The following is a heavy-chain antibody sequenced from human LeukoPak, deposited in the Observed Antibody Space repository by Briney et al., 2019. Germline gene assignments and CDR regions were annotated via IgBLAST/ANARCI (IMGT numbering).Heavy chain of an antibody. Sequence: ASVKVSCKASGYTFTSYGISWVRQAPGQGLEWMGWISAYNGNTNYAQKLQGRVTTTTDTSTSTAYMELRSLRSDDTAVYYCARASPFIVVVSAASDDAFDIWGQGTMVTVSS. CDR3: ARASPFIVVVSAASDDAFDI. CDR2: ISAYNGNT. D-gene: IGHD2-2*01. CDR1: GYTFTSYG. J-gene: IGHJ3*02. V-gene: IGHV1-18*01.